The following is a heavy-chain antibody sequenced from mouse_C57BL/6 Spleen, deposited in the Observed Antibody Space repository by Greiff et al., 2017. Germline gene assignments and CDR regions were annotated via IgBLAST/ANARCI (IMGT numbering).Heavy chain of an antibody. CDR1: GFTFSSYA. CDR3: ARDQFGDSNYVTYYAMDY. CDR2: ISDGGSYT. V-gene: IGHV5-4*01. J-gene: IGHJ4*01. D-gene: IGHD2-5*01. Sequence: EVMLVESGGGLVKPGGSLKLSCAASGFTFSSYAMSWVRQTPEKRLEWVATISDGGSYTYYPDNVKGRFTISRDNAKNNLYLQMSHLKSEDTAMYYCARDQFGDSNYVTYYAMDYWGQGTSVTVSS.